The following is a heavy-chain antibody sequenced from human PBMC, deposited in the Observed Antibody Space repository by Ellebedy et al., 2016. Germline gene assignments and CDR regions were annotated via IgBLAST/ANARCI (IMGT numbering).Heavy chain of an antibody. V-gene: IGHV3-53*01. D-gene: IGHD6-13*01. Sequence: GESLKISCAASGFTVSSNYMSWVRQAPGKGLEWVSVIYSGGSTYYADSVKGRFTISRDNSKNTLYLQMNSLRAEDTAVYYCARDTLRRYSSSWYARRTYYYYGMDVWGQGTTVTVSS. CDR1: GFTVSSNY. J-gene: IGHJ6*02. CDR3: ARDTLRRYSSSWYARRTYYYYGMDV. CDR2: IYSGGST.